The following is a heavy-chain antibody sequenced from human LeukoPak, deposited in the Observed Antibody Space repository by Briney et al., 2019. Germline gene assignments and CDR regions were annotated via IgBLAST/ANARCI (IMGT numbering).Heavy chain of an antibody. J-gene: IGHJ4*02. Sequence: GGSLRLSSAPSGFTFSSYATSSVCQAPREGLGWGSAISGSGGSTYYADSVKGRFTISRDNSKITLYLQMNSLRAEDTAVYYCAKDDSKFRIAAAGIYWGQGTLVTVSS. CDR2: ISGSGGST. CDR1: GFTFSSYA. D-gene: IGHD6-13*01. CDR3: AKDDSKFRIAAAGIY. V-gene: IGHV3-23*01.